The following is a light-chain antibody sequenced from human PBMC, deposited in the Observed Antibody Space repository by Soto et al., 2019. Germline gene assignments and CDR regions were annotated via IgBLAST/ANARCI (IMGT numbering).Light chain of an antibody. CDR3: SSYTSSSPLDV. CDR1: SSDVGGYNY. Sequence: QSVLTQPASVSGSPGQSITISCTGTSSDVGGYNYVSWYQQHPGKAPKLMIYDVSNRPSGVSNRFSGSKSGNTASLTISGLQAEDVADYYCSSYTSSSPLDVFGTGTKVTVL. V-gene: IGLV2-14*01. CDR2: DVS. J-gene: IGLJ1*01.